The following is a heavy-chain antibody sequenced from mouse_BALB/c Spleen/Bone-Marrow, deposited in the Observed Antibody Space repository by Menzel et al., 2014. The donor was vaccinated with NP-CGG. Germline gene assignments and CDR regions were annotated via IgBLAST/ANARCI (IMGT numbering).Heavy chain of an antibody. V-gene: IGHV1S81*02. D-gene: IGHD2-4*01. CDR2: INPSNGRT. CDR1: GYTFTSYW. Sequence: QVQLQQSGAELVEPGASVKLSCKASGYTFTSYWMHWVKQRPGQGLEWIGEINPSNGRTNYNEKFKSKATLTVDKSSSTTYMQHSRQTSEDSEVYYCGRFTMITTDYAKDYWGQGTSVTSSS. CDR3: GRFTMITTDYAKDY. J-gene: IGHJ4*01.